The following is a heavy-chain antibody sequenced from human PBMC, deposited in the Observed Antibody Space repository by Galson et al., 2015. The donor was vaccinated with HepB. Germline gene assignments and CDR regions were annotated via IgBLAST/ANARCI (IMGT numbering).Heavy chain of an antibody. CDR1: GVRFRDSW. Sequence: SMRLACAASGVRFRDSWMTWVRQAAERGLEWVANINEDGSEKRYLDSVKGRFTISIDIAKNSVFLQMDSLRADDTAKSYGARGTNPNYWGQGALVTVSS. CDR2: INEDGSEK. J-gene: IGHJ4*02. CDR3: ARGTNPNY. V-gene: IGHV3-7*03.